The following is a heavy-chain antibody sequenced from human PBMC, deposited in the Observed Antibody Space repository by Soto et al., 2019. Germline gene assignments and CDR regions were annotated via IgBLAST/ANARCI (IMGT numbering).Heavy chain of an antibody. CDR3: APPGCVWGSYRYGY. D-gene: IGHD3-16*02. J-gene: IGHJ4*02. CDR2: ISYDGSNK. Sequence: PVGSLRLSCAASGFTFSSYAMHWVRQAPGKGLEWVAVISYDGSNKYYADSVKGRFTISRDNSKNTLYLQMNSLRAEDTAVYYCAPPGCVWGSYRYGYWGQGTLVTVSS. V-gene: IGHV3-30-3*01. CDR1: GFTFSSYA.